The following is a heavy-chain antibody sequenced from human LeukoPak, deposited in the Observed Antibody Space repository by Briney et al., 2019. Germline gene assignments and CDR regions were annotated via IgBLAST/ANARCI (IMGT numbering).Heavy chain of an antibody. D-gene: IGHD2-2*01. CDR1: GYTLTELS. J-gene: IGHJ6*02. CDR2: FDPEDGET. CDR3: ATGRAAPLEYCSSTSCLRTYYYGMDV. Sequence: ASVKVSCKVSGYTLTELSMHWVRQAPGKGLGWMGGFDPEDGETIYAQKFQGRVTMTEDTSTDTAYMELSSLRSEDTAVYYCATGRAAPLEYCSSTSCLRTYYYGMDVWGQGTTVTVSS. V-gene: IGHV1-24*01.